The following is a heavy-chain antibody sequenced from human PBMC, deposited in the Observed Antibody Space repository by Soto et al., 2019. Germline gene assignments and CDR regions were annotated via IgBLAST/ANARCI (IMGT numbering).Heavy chain of an antibody. V-gene: IGHV3-7*01. Sequence: EVQLVESGGGLVQPGGSLRLSCAASGFTFSSYWMSCVRQAPGKGLEWVANIKQDGSEKYYVDSVKGRFTISRDNANNSLYLQMNSLIAEDTAVYYCARGDPSSYHHYNIPRIFDYWCQGTLVTVSS. J-gene: IGHJ4*02. D-gene: IGHD6-13*01. CDR3: ARGDPSSYHHYNIPRIFDY. CDR1: GFTFSSYW. CDR2: IKQDGSEK.